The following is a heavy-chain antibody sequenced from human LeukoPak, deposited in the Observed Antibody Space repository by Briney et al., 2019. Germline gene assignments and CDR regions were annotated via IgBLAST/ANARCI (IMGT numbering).Heavy chain of an antibody. V-gene: IGHV5-51*01. D-gene: IGHD2-2*02. J-gene: IGHJ4*02. Sequence: GESLKLSCKGSGYSFTSYWIGWVRQMPGKGLEWMGIIYPSDSDTTYSPSFQGQVTISADKSISTAYLQWSSLKASDTAMYYCARRGYCSSTSCYNLDYWGQGTLVTVSS. CDR3: ARRGYCSSTSCYNLDY. CDR1: GYSFTSYW. CDR2: IYPSDSDT.